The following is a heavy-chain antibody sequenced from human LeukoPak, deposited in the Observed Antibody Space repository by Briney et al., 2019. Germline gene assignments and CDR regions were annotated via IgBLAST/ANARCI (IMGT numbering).Heavy chain of an antibody. CDR3: ARGGDDYGDYVPDAFDI. Sequence: SETLSLTCAVYGGSFSGYYWSWIRQPPGKGLEWIGEINHSGSTNYNPSLKSRVTISVDTSKNQFSLKLSSVTAADTAVYYCARGGDDYGDYVPDAFDIWGQGTMVTVSS. CDR1: GGSFSGYY. D-gene: IGHD4-17*01. CDR2: INHSGST. V-gene: IGHV4-34*01. J-gene: IGHJ3*02.